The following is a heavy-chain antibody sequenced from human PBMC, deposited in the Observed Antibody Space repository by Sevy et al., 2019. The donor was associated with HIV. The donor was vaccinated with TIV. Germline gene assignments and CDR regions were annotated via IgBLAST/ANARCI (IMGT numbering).Heavy chain of an antibody. CDR1: GFTFSSYA. Sequence: GGSLRLSCAASGFTFSSYAMHWVRQAPGKGLEWVAVISYDGSNKYYADSVKGRFTISRGNSKNTLYLQMNSLRAEDTAVYYCARAPNYYSYDMDVWGQGTTVTVSS. V-gene: IGHV3-30-3*01. CDR3: ARAPNYYSYDMDV. CDR2: ISYDGSNK. J-gene: IGHJ6*02.